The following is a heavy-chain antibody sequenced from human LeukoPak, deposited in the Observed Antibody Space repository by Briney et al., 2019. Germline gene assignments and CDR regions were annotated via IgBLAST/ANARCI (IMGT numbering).Heavy chain of an antibody. V-gene: IGHV5-10-1*01. CDR2: IDPSDSYT. Sequence: GESLRISCKGSGYSFTSYWISWVRQMPGKGLEWMGRIDPSDSYTNYSPSFQGHVTISADKSISTAYLQWSSLKASDTAMYYCARHSSSRYCSGGSCYLFDPWGQGTLVTVSS. CDR3: ARHSSSRYCSGGSCYLFDP. D-gene: IGHD2-15*01. J-gene: IGHJ5*02. CDR1: GYSFTSYW.